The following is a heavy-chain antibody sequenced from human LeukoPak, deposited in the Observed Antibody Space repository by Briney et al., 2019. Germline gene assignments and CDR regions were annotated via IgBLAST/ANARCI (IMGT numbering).Heavy chain of an antibody. D-gene: IGHD6-6*01. CDR2: ISAYNGNT. CDR1: GYTFTNYG. V-gene: IGHV1-18*01. Sequence: ASVKVSCKASGYTFTNYGVTWVRQAPGQGLEWMGWISAYNGNTNYAQKLQGRVTMTTDTSTSTAYMELRSLRSDDTAVYYCARAPAVGSSSAPINWGQGTLVTVSS. J-gene: IGHJ4*02. CDR3: ARAPAVGSSSAPIN.